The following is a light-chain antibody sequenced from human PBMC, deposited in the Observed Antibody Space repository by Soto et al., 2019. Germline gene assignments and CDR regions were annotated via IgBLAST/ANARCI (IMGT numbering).Light chain of an antibody. V-gene: IGLV1-44*01. CDR2: SNT. CDR3: AAWDDSLNGLL. J-gene: IGLJ2*01. CDR1: SSDVGGYNY. Sequence: QSALTQPASVSGSPGQSITISCTGTSSDVGGYNYVSWYQQLPGTAPKLLIYSNTQRPSGVPDRFSGSKSGTSASLAISGLQSEDEADYYCAAWDDSLNGLLFGGGTKLTVL.